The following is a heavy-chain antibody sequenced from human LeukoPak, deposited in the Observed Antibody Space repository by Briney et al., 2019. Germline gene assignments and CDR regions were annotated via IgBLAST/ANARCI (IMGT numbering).Heavy chain of an antibody. Sequence: PSGTLSLTCTVSGGSISSSSYYWGWIRQPPGKGLEWIGSIYYSGSTYYNPSLKSRVTISVDTSKNQFSLKLSSVTAADTAVYYCARVVIPYFDYWGQGTLVTVSS. CDR1: GGSISSSSYY. CDR2: IYYSGST. J-gene: IGHJ4*02. D-gene: IGHD2/OR15-2a*01. CDR3: ARVVIPYFDY. V-gene: IGHV4-39*07.